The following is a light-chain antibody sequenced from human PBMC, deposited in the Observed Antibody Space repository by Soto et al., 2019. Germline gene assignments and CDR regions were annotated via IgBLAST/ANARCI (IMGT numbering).Light chain of an antibody. Sequence: EIVMTQSPATLSVSPGECATLSCRASQGIGDTLAWYQQKPGQTPRHLIYDTSIRATGVPARFSGSRSGAEFTLTISSLQSEDFAVYYCQHYVTCPLTFGGGTKVESK. V-gene: IGKV3D-15*01. CDR1: QGIGDT. CDR2: DTS. J-gene: IGKJ4*01. CDR3: QHYVTCPLT.